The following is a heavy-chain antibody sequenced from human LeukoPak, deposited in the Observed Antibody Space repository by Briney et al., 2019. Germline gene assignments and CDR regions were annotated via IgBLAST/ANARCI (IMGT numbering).Heavy chain of an antibody. D-gene: IGHD6-19*01. CDR2: IYSDGST. J-gene: IGHJ6*02. CDR1: GFTVSGNY. Sequence: GGSLRLSCAASGFTVSGNYMSWVRQAPGKGLEWVSVIYSDGSTYHADSVKGRFTISRHNSKNTLYLQMNSPRAEDTAVYYCARGLASVAVAAGDSYYGMDVWGQGTTVTVSS. CDR3: ARGLASVAVAAGDSYYGMDV. V-gene: IGHV3-53*04.